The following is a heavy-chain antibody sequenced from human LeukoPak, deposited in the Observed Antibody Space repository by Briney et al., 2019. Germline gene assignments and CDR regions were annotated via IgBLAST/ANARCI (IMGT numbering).Heavy chain of an antibody. CDR3: ARLSYSSSWVIDY. V-gene: IGHV3-7*01. CDR1: GFTFSSYW. CDR2: IKQDGSEK. D-gene: IGHD6-13*01. J-gene: IGHJ4*02. Sequence: GGSLRLSCAASGFTFSSYWMSWVRQAPGKGLEWVANIKQDGSEKYYVDSVKGRFTISRDNAKNSLYLQMNSLRAEDTAVYYCARLSYSSSWVIDYWGQGTLVTVSS.